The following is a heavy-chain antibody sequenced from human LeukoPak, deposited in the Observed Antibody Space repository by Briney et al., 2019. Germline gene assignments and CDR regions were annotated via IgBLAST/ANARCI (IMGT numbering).Heavy chain of an antibody. V-gene: IGHV3-7*01. J-gene: IGHJ4*02. CDR1: ASTYSGNW. Sequence: PGGSLRLSCAASASTYSGNWMHWVRQAPGKGLEWVASIDQHGRDKYFLDSVKGRFTISRDNSKSSLYLQMNSLRAEDTAVYYCVRGSGWFFGFWGQGSLVTVSS. CDR2: IDQHGRDK. CDR3: VRGSGWFFGF. D-gene: IGHD6-19*01.